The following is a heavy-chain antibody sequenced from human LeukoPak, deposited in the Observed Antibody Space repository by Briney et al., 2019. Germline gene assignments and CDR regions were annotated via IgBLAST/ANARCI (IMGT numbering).Heavy chain of an antibody. CDR1: GGSISSYY. J-gene: IGHJ3*02. Sequence: SETLSLTCTVSGGSISSYYWSWIRQPAGKGLEWIGRIYTSGSTNYNPSLKSRVTMSVDTSKNQFSLKLSSVTAADTAVYYCARHRAPVTTIAFDIWGQGTMVTVSS. CDR2: IYTSGST. CDR3: ARHRAPVTTIAFDI. V-gene: IGHV4-4*07. D-gene: IGHD4-17*01.